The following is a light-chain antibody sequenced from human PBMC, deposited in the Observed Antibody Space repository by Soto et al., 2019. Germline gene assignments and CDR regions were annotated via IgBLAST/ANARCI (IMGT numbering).Light chain of an antibody. CDR1: QSISTY. J-gene: IGKJ3*01. CDR3: QQRGNWPLT. Sequence: EIVLTQSPATLSLSPGERATLSCRASQSISTYLAWYQQKPGQAPRLLIYAASNRATGIPARFSGSGSGTDFTLTISSLEPEDFAVYYCQQRGNWPLTFGPGTKVDI. CDR2: AAS. V-gene: IGKV3-11*01.